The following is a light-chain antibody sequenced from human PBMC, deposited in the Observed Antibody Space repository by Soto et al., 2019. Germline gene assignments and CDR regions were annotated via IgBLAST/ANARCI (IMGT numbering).Light chain of an antibody. Sequence: DIVMTQSPLSLPVTPGEPASISCRSSQSLLHSNGYNYLDWYLQKPGQSPQLLIYLGSNRASGVPDRFSGSGSGTDFTLKISRVEAEDVGVYYCMQASQTLGTFGQGTKVEIK. CDR3: MQASQTLGT. J-gene: IGKJ1*01. CDR2: LGS. V-gene: IGKV2-28*01. CDR1: QSLLHSNGYNY.